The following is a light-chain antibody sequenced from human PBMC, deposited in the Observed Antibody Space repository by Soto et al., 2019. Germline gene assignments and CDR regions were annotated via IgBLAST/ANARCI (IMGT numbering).Light chain of an antibody. V-gene: IGKV1-39*01. CDR2: KAS. J-gene: IGKJ1*01. CDR3: QQNYNISRT. Sequence: IQMTQSPLSLPATPGEPASISCRSSQSLLQSNGYNYLTWYQQRSGKPPNLLIYKASSLASGVPSRFSGSGSETDFTLTINSLQPDDFATYYCQQNYNISRTFGQGTKVDIK. CDR1: QSLLQSNGYNY.